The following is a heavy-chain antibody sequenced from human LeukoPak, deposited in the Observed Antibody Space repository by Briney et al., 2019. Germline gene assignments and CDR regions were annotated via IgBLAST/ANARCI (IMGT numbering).Heavy chain of an antibody. V-gene: IGHV3-23*01. D-gene: IGHD1-26*01. J-gene: IGHJ4*02. CDR2: ISGSGGST. CDR3: AKDTPGPIVGIFDY. CDR1: GLTFSSYA. Sequence: PGGSLRLSCAATGLTFSSYAMSWVRQAPGKGLEWVSAISGSGGSTYYADSVKGRFTISRDNSKNTLYLQMNSLRAEDTAVYYCAKDTPGPIVGIFDYWGQGTLVTVSS.